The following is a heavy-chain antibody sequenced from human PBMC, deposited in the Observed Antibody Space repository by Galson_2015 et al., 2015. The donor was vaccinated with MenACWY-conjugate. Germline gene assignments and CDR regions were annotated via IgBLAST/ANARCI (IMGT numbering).Heavy chain of an antibody. J-gene: IGHJ4*02. V-gene: IGHV3-23*01. CDR1: GFTLRSYA. CDR3: FAINSGIDY. Sequence: SLRLSCAASGFTLRSYAMSWVRQAPGKGLEWVSAISGGGSTYYADSVKGRFKGRFTISRDNSKNTAFLLMNSLRAEDTATYYCFAINSGIDYWGQGTLVTVSS. CDR2: ISGGGST. D-gene: IGHD1-26*01.